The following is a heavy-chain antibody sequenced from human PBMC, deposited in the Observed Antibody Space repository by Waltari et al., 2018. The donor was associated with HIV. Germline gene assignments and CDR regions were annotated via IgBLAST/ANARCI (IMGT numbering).Heavy chain of an antibody. V-gene: IGHV1-3*01. Sequence: QVQLVQSGAEVKKPGASVKVSCKASGYTFTSYAMHWVRQAPGQRLEWMGWINAGNGNTKYSQKFQGRVTITRDTSASTAYMELSSLRSEDTAVYYCARAIQPDNYFDYWGQGTLVTVSS. CDR1: GYTFTSYA. J-gene: IGHJ4*02. CDR3: ARAIQPDNYFDY. D-gene: IGHD5-18*01. CDR2: INAGNGNT.